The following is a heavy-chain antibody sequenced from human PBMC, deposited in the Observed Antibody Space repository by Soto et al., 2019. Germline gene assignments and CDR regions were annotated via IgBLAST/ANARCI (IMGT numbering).Heavy chain of an antibody. V-gene: IGHV4-59*01. D-gene: IGHD1-26*01. Sequence: QVQLQESGPGLVKPSETLSLTCTVSGGSISSYYWSWIRQPPGKGLEWIGYIYYSGSTNYNPSLKSRVTISVDTSKNQFSLKLSSVTAADTAVYYCARAEWELLPVDYWGQGTLVTVSS. CDR2: IYYSGST. J-gene: IGHJ4*02. CDR1: GGSISSYY. CDR3: ARAEWELLPVDY.